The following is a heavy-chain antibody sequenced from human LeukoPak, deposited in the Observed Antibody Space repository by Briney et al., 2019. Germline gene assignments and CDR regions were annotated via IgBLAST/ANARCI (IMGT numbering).Heavy chain of an antibody. CDR2: IYTSGTT. D-gene: IGHD6-19*01. V-gene: IGHV4-4*07. CDR1: GGSISNYY. CDR3: ARIAKDSSGGSHFDY. Sequence: SETLSLTCTVSGGSISNYYWNWIRQPAGKGLEWIGRIYTSGTTNYNPSLVSRVIMSVDTSNNQFSLKLTSVTAADTAVYYCARIAKDSSGGSHFDYWGQGILVTVSS. J-gene: IGHJ4*02.